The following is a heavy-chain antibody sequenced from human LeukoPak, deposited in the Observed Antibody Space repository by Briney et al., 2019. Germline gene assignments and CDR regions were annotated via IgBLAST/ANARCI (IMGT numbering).Heavy chain of an antibody. D-gene: IGHD2-15*01. CDR2: ISDGGHST. Sequence: PGGSLRPSCSASGFTFSNFAMSWVRQTPGKGLQWVSSISDGGHSTYFADSVRGRFTLSRDNSNNIVYLQMNNLGVEDTAMYYCAKSYCSGGTCHSYLPYFFDYWGQGTLVTVSS. J-gene: IGHJ4*02. CDR1: GFTFSNFA. CDR3: AKSYCSGGTCHSYLPYFFDY. V-gene: IGHV3-23*01.